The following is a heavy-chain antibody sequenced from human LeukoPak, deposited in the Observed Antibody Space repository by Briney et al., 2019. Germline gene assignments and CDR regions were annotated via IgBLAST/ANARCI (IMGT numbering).Heavy chain of an antibody. CDR1: GGSISTSSSY. J-gene: IGHJ4*02. CDR3: VRGGDSGWFDFDC. CDR2: VYYNGKT. V-gene: IGHV4-39*01. D-gene: IGHD6-19*01. Sequence: PSETLSLTCTVSGGSISTSSSYWGWIRQPPGKRLEWIGSVYYNGKTYYDSSLKSRVTMSVDTSKNQFSLNVTSLTAADTAVYYCVRGGDSGWFDFDCWGQGTLATVSS.